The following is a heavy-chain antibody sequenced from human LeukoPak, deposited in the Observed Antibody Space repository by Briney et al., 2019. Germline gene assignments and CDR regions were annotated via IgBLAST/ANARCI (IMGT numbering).Heavy chain of an antibody. CDR1: GGTFSSYA. J-gene: IGHJ4*02. Sequence: ASVKVSCKASGGTFSSYAISWVRQAPGQGLEWMGGIIPIFGAANYAQKFQGRVTITADESTSTAYMELSSLRSEDTAVYYCARDSPTDFWSGYYVNPPFDYWGQGTLVTVSS. CDR3: ARDSPTDFWSGYYVNPPFDY. V-gene: IGHV1-69*13. D-gene: IGHD3-3*01. CDR2: IIPIFGAA.